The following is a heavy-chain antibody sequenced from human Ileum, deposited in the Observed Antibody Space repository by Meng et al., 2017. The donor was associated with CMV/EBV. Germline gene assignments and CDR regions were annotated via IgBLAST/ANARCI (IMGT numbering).Heavy chain of an antibody. CDR1: GFTFSTYT. V-gene: IGHV3-21*01. CDR2: ITYSSKTI. J-gene: IGHJ4*02. D-gene: IGHD3-22*01. Sequence: GESLKISCVASGFTFSTYTMNWVRQAPGMGLEWVSSITYSSKTIYYADSVKGRFTVSRDNAENSLYLHMNSLRSEDTAVYYCATTYYSDSSGYYYRHLDYWGQGIRVTCAS. CDR3: ATTYYSDSSGYYYRHLDY.